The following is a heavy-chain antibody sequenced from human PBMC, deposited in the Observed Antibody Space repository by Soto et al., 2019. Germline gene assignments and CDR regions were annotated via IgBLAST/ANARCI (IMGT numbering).Heavy chain of an antibody. CDR3: ARYSGYDVLFYYYYMDV. CDR1: GFTFSDYY. V-gene: IGHV3-11*01. Sequence: GGSLRLSCAASGFTFSDYYMSWIRQAPGKGLEWVSYISSSGSTIYYADSVKGPFTISRDNAKNSLYLQMNSLRAEDTAVYYCARYSGYDVLFYYYYMDVWGKGTTVTVSS. J-gene: IGHJ6*03. CDR2: ISSSGSTI. D-gene: IGHD5-12*01.